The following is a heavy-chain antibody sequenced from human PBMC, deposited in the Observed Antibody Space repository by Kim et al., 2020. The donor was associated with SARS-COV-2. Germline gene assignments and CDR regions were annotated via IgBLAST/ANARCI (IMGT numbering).Heavy chain of an antibody. D-gene: IGHD3-22*01. Sequence: TYYADSVKGRFTISRDNSKNSLYMQMNSLRTEDTALYYCAKAVGRLFPDYWGQGTLVTVSS. V-gene: IGHV3-43*01. J-gene: IGHJ4*02. CDR2: T. CDR3: AKAVGRLFPDY.